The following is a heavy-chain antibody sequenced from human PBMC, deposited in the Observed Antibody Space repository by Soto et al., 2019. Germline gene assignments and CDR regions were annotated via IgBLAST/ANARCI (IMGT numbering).Heavy chain of an antibody. D-gene: IGHD3-22*01. CDR3: ARDPRSGYDSSGYYYTGAFDI. J-gene: IGHJ3*02. CDR2: IYYSGST. V-gene: IGHV4-30-4*01. CDR1: GGSISSGDYY. Sequence: SETLSLTCTVSGGSISSGDYYWSWIRQPPGKGLEWIGYIYYSGSTYYNPSLKSRVTISVDTSKNQFSLKLSSVTAADAAVYYCARDPRSGYDSSGYYYTGAFDIWGQGTMVTVSS.